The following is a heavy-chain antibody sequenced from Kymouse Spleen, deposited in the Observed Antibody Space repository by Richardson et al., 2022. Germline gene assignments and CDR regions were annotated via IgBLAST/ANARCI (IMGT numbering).Heavy chain of an antibody. CDR2: IYYSGST. CDR1: GGSVSSGSYY. D-gene: IGHD6-13*01. J-gene: IGHJ6*02. CDR3: ARGDSSSWYAYYYYYGMDV. V-gene: IGHV4-61*01. Sequence: QVQLQESGPGLVKPSETLSLTCTVSGGSVSSGSYYWSWIRQPPGKGLEWIGYIYYSGSTNYNPSLKSRVTISVDTSKNQFSLKLSSVTAADTAVYYCARGDSSSWYAYYYYYGMDVWGQGTTVTVSS.